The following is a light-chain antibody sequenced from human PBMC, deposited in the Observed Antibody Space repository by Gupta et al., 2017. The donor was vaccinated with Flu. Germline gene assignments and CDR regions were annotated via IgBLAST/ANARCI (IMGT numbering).Light chain of an antibody. CDR3: GKWDSLNDGEL. J-gene: IGLJ3*02. CDR1: RYNIGSEY. V-gene: IGLV1-51*02. CDR2: END. Sequence: KVTISCSGKRYNIGSEYVSWYQHVPGAVPKLVIYENDKRPSGIPDRFSGSKSGESATLDITGVQPADEADYYCGKWDSLNDGELFGGGTKLTVL.